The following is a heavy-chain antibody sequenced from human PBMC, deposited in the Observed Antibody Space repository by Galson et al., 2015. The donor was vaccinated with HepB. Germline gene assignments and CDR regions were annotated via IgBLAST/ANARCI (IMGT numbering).Heavy chain of an antibody. D-gene: IGHD3-9*01. V-gene: IGHV3-48*02. CDR1: GFTFSSYS. CDR3: ARDSILTGYCLDY. J-gene: IGHJ4*02. CDR2: ITSSSMTI. Sequence: SLRLSCAASGFTFSSYSMDWVRQAPGKGLEWVSYITSSSMTIYYSDSVKGRFTISRDNAKNSLYLQMNSLRDEDTAVYYCARDSILTGYCLDYWGQGTLVTVSS.